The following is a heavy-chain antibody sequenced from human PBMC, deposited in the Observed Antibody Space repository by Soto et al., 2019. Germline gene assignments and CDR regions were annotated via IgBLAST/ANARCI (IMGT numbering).Heavy chain of an antibody. D-gene: IGHD3-22*01. V-gene: IGHV1-69*13. J-gene: IGHJ2*01. CDR2: IIPIFGTA. CDR3: ARVTYYYASSGPIDFDR. CDR1: GGTFSSYA. Sequence: SVKVSCKASGGTFSSYAISWVRQAPGQGLEWMGGIIPIFGTANYAQKFQGRVTITADESTSTAYMELSSLRSEDTAVYYCARVTYYYASSGPIDFDRWGRGTLVTVSS.